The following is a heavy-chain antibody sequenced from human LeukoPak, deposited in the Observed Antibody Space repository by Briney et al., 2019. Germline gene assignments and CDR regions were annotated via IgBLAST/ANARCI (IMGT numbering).Heavy chain of an antibody. CDR1: GFTFSSYG. Sequence: GGSLRLSCAASGFTFSSYGVHWVRQAPGKGLEWVAFIRYDGSNKYYADSVKGRFTISRDNSKNTLYLQMNSLRAEDTAVYYCAKDSDFWSGYLDYWGQGTLVTVSS. CDR3: AKDSDFWSGYLDY. J-gene: IGHJ4*02. D-gene: IGHD3-3*01. V-gene: IGHV3-30*02. CDR2: IRYDGSNK.